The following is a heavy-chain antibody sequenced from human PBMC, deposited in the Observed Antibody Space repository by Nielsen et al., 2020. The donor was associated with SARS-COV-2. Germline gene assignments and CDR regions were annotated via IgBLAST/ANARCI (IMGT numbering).Heavy chain of an antibody. V-gene: IGHV3-64D*09. Sequence: GESLKISCSASGFTSSNYALHWVRQAPGRGLESVSAISDNGGSTFYADSVKGRFTISRDNSKNTLYLQMSSLRAEDTAVYYCVKDPGYSYGLIITNYFDCWGQGTLVTVSS. CDR2: ISDNGGST. D-gene: IGHD5-18*01. CDR1: GFTSSNYA. CDR3: VKDPGYSYGLIITNYFDC. J-gene: IGHJ4*02.